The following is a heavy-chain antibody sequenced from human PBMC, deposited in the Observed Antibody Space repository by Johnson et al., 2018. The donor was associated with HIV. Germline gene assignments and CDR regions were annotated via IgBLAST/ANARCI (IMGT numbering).Heavy chain of an antibody. Sequence: VQLVESGGGLVQPGGSLRLSCAASGFTFSSYAMHWVRQAPGKGLEWVAVISYDGSNKYYADSVKGRFTISRDNSKNTLYLQMNSLRAEDTAVYYCARDRRAYDAFDIWGQGTMVTVSS. J-gene: IGHJ3*02. CDR1: GFTFSSYA. CDR2: ISYDGSNK. CDR3: ARDRRAYDAFDI. V-gene: IGHV3-30*04.